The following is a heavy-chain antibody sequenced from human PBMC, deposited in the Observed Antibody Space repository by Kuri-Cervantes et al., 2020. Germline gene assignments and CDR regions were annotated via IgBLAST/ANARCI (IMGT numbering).Heavy chain of an antibody. CDR1: GFTFSSYG. J-gene: IGHJ3*02. CDR3: ARDGLSASDI. D-gene: IGHD5/OR15-5a*01. CDR2: ISYDGSNK. Sequence: GESLKISCAASGFTFSSYGMHWVRQAPGKGLEWVAVISYDGSNKYYAGSVKGRFTISRDNAKNSLYLQMNSLRAEDTALYHCARDGLSASDIWGQGTMVTVSS. V-gene: IGHV3-30*03.